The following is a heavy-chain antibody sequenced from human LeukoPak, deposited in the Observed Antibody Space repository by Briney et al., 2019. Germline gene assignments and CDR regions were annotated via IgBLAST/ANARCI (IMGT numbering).Heavy chain of an antibody. Sequence: GGSLRLSCVGSGFNFRTYNMNWVRQAPGKGLEWVSDISGSSSYTDYADSVKGRFTISKDNANSSVFLQMDSLRAEDTAVYYCARGHNSGYYLKYWGQGTLVTVSS. CDR2: ISGSSSYT. CDR1: GFNFRTYN. D-gene: IGHD3-22*01. V-gene: IGHV3-21*05. CDR3: ARGHNSGYYLKY. J-gene: IGHJ4*02.